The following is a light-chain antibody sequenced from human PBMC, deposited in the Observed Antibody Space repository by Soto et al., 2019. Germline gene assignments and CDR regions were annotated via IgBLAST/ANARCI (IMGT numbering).Light chain of an antibody. CDR1: QGIRTY. J-gene: IGKJ1*01. CDR2: STS. CDR3: QQYNSYSPWT. V-gene: IGKV1-27*01. Sequence: DIQLTQSPSSLSASVGDRLTITCRVSQGIRTYLDWYRQKPGKVPKLLIYSTSNLQSGVPSRFSGSGSGTEFTLTISSLQPDDFATYYCQQYNSYSPWTFGQGTKV.